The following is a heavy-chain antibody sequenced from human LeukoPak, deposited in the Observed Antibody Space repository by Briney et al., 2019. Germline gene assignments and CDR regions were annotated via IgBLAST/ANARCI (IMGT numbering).Heavy chain of an antibody. CDR3: ASARYGSGSFDY. Sequence: PSETLSLTCAVYGGSFSGYYWGWIRQPPGKGLEWIGEINQSGSTNYNPSLKSRVSISLDTSKNQFSLKLSSVTAADTTVYYCASARYGSGSFDYWGQGTLVTVSS. J-gene: IGHJ4*02. CDR1: GGSFSGYY. CDR2: INQSGST. V-gene: IGHV4-34*01. D-gene: IGHD3-10*01.